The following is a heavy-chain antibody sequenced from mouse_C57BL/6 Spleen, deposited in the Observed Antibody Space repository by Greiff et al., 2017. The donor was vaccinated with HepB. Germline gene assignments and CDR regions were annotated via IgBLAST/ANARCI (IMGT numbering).Heavy chain of an antibody. CDR1: GYTFTSYW. Sequence: QVQLQQPGAELVMPGASVKLSCKASGYTFTSYWMHWVKQRPGQGLEWIGEIDPSDSYTNYNQKFKGKSTLTVDKSSSTAYMQLSSLTSEDSAVYYCARAITTVVAPYFDDWGQGTTLTVSS. CDR2: IDPSDSYT. V-gene: IGHV1-69*01. J-gene: IGHJ2*01. CDR3: ARAITTVVAPYFDD. D-gene: IGHD1-1*01.